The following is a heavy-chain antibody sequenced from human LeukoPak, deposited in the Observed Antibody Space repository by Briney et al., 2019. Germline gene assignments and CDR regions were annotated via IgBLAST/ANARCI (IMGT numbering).Heavy chain of an antibody. D-gene: IGHD1-26*01. V-gene: IGHV3-23*01. Sequence: GGSLRLSCAASGFTFSSYAMCWVRQAPGKGLEWVSGLNGGGGDTYYANSVKGRFTISRDNSKNTLYLQINSLRAEDTAVYYCANVRLGGDTFDIWGQGTMVSVSS. CDR3: ANVRLGGDTFDI. CDR1: GFTFSSYA. J-gene: IGHJ3*02. CDR2: LNGGGGDT.